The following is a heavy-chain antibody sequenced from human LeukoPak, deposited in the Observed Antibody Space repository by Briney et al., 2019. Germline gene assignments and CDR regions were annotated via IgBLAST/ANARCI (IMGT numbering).Heavy chain of an antibody. J-gene: IGHJ4*02. CDR3: ARQRHYYDSSGYYYVFDY. CDR2: INHSGST. Sequence: PSETLSLTCAVYGGSSSGYYWSWIRQPPGKGLEWIGEINHSGSTNYNPSLKSRVTISVDTSKNQFSLKLSSVTAADTAVYYCARQRHYYDSSGYYYVFDYWGQGTLVTVSS. CDR1: GGSSSGYY. V-gene: IGHV4-34*01. D-gene: IGHD3-22*01.